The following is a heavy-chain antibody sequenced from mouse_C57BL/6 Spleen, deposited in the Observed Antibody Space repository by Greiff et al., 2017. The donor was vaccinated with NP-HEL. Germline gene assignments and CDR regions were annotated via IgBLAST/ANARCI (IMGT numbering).Heavy chain of an antibody. CDR3: ARRTTVVEDY. J-gene: IGHJ2*01. Sequence: EVMLVESGGDLVKPGGSLKLSCAASGFTFSSYGMSWVRQTPDKRLEWVATISSGGSYTYYPDSVKGRFTISRDNAENTLYLQMSSLKSEDTAMYYCARRTTVVEDYWGQGTTRTVSS. CDR1: GFTFSSYG. V-gene: IGHV5-6*02. D-gene: IGHD1-1*01. CDR2: ISSGGSYT.